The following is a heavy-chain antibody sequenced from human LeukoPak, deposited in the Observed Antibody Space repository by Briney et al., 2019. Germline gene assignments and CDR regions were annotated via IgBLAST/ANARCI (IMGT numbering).Heavy chain of an antibody. D-gene: IGHD2-15*01. J-gene: IGHJ4*02. V-gene: IGHV1-2*02. Sequence: EASVKVSCKASGYTFTGYYMHWVRQAPGQGVEWMGWINPNSGGTNYAQKFQGRVTMTRDTSISTAYMELSRLRSDDTAVYYCAREKCSGGSCYSSFDYWGQGTLVTVSS. CDR2: INPNSGGT. CDR3: AREKCSGGSCYSSFDY. CDR1: GYTFTGYY.